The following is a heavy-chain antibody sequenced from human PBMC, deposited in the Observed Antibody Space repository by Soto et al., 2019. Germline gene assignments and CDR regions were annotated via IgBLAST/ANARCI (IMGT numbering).Heavy chain of an antibody. J-gene: IGHJ3*02. CDR1: GGSFSGYY. D-gene: IGHD3-3*01. V-gene: IGHV4-34*01. CDR3: ARGSISQKAFDI. CDR2: INHSGST. Sequence: PSETLSLTCAVYGGSFSGYYWSWIRQPPGKGLEWIGEINHSGSTNYNPSLKSRVTISVDTSKNQFSLKLSSVTAADTAVYYCARGSISQKAFDIWGQGTMVTVSS.